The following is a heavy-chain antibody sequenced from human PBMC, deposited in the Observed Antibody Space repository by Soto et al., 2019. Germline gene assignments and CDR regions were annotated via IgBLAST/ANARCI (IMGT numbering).Heavy chain of an antibody. CDR1: GFTFSSYS. D-gene: IGHD4-17*01. Sequence: EVQLVESGGGLVQPGGSLRLSCAASGFTFSSYSMNWVRQAPGKGLEWVSSISSSSSYIYYADSVKGRFTISRDNAKNSLYLQMNSLRAEDTAVYXCARASMPTVHYWGQGTLVTVSS. CDR2: ISSSSSYI. CDR3: ARASMPTVHY. V-gene: IGHV3-21*01. J-gene: IGHJ4*02.